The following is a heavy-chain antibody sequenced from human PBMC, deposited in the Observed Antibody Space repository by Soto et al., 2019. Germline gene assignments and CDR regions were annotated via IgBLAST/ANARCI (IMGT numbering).Heavy chain of an antibody. D-gene: IGHD3-3*01. CDR2: TYYRSKWYN. CDR3: ARATHYDFWSGYYDY. CDR1: GDSVSSNSAA. J-gene: IGHJ4*02. Sequence: QSQTLSLTCAISGDSVSSNSAAWNWIRQSPSRGLEWLGRTYYRSKWYNDYAVSVKSRITINPDTSKNQFSLQLNSVTPEDTAVYYCARATHYDFWSGYYDYWGQGTLVTVSS. V-gene: IGHV6-1*01.